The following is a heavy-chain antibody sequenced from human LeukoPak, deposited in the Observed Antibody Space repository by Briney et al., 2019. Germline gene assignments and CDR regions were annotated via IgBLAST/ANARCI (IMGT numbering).Heavy chain of an antibody. J-gene: IGHJ3*02. CDR3: VREGPRGLAFDI. D-gene: IGHD3/OR15-3a*01. Sequence: GGSLRLSCAASGFTFRSHDMSWVRQAPGKGLEWVSGISASGGSTFYADSVKGRFTISRDNSKNTLYLQMNGLRVEDTAVYYCVREGPRGLAFDIWGQGTVVTVSS. CDR2: ISASGGST. V-gene: IGHV3-23*01. CDR1: GFTFRSHD.